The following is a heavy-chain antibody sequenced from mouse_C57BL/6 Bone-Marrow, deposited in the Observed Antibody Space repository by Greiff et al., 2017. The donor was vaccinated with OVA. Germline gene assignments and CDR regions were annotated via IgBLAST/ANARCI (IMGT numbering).Heavy chain of an antibody. CDR1: GYTFTSYW. V-gene: IGHV1-64*01. J-gene: IGHJ3*01. CDR3: AGDYDVWFAY. Sequence: VKLQQPGAELVKPGASVKLSCKASGYTFTSYWMHWVKQRPGQGLEWIGMIHPNSGSTNYNEKFKSKATLTVDKSSSTAYMQLSSLTSEDSAVYYCAGDYDVWFAYWGQGTLVTVSA. CDR2: IHPNSGST. D-gene: IGHD2-4*01.